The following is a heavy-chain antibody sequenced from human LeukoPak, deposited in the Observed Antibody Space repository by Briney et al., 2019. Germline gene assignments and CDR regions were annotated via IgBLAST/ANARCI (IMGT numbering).Heavy chain of an antibody. J-gene: IGHJ6*03. Sequence: SETLSLTCAVYGGSFSGYYWSWIRQPPGKGLEWIGEINHSGSTNYNPSLKSRVTISVDTSKNQFSLKLSSVTAADTAVYYCARRRYSSSSQVHMKYYYMDVWGKGTTVTISS. CDR3: ARRRYSSSSQVHMKYYYMDV. V-gene: IGHV4-34*01. CDR2: INHSGST. CDR1: GGSFSGYY. D-gene: IGHD6-13*01.